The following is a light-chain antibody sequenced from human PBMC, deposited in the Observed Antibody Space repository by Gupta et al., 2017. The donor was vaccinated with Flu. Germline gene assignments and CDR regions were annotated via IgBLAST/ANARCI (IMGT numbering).Light chain of an antibody. V-gene: IGKV1-5*03. J-gene: IGKJ1*01. Sequence: PSTLSASVGDRVTITCRASQSISSWLAWYQQKPGKARKLLIYKASSLQSGVPSRFSGSGSGAEFTLTITSLQPDDFATYYCLQYNSYPWTFGQGTKVEIK. CDR3: LQYNSYPWT. CDR2: KAS. CDR1: QSISSW.